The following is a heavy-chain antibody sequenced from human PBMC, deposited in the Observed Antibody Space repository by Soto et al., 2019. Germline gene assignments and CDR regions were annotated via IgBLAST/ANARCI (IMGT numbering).Heavy chain of an antibody. CDR3: ETLRAQTYFYYGMDV. J-gene: IGHJ6*04. Sequence: ASVKVSCKASGGTFSSYAISWVRQAPGQGIEWMGGIIPIFGTANYAQKFQGRVTITADESTSTAYMELSSLRSEDTAVYYCETLRAQTYFYYGMDVWGKGPTVTVSS. CDR2: IIPIFGTA. CDR1: GGTFSSYA. V-gene: IGHV1-69*13. D-gene: IGHD1-26*01.